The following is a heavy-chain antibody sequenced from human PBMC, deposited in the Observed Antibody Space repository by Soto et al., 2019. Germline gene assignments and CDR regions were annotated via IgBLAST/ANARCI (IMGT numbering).Heavy chain of an antibody. J-gene: IGHJ3*02. D-gene: IGHD3-16*02. CDR2: ISSSSSYI. CDR3: ARWGLKVPYTFGGVIVSDAFDI. Sequence: GGSLRLSCAASGFTFSSYSMNWVRQAPGKGLEWVSSISSSSSYIYYADSVKGRFTISRDNAKNSLYLQMNSLRAEDTAVYYCARWGLKVPYTFGGVIVSDAFDIWGQGTMVTVSS. CDR1: GFTFSSYS. V-gene: IGHV3-21*01.